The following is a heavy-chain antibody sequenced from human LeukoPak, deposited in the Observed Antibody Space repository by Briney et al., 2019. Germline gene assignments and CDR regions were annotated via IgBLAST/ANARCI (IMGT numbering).Heavy chain of an antibody. CDR3: ARDVGARLPGY. D-gene: IGHD6-6*01. CDR1: GGSISSNNW. Sequence: ETLSLTCAVSGGSISSNNWWSWVRQPSGKGREWIGEIYHLGNANYNPSLQSRVTISVDKSKNQFSLKLTSVTAADTAVYYCARDVGARLPGYWGQGTLVTVSS. V-gene: IGHV4-4*02. CDR2: IYHLGNA. J-gene: IGHJ4*02.